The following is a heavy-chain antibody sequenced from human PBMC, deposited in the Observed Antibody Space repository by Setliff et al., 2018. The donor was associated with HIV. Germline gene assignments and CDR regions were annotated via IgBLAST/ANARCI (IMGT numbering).Heavy chain of an antibody. Sequence: PSETLSLTCAVSGYSIRSGYYWGWIRQSPGKGLEWIGTMFRTGTSYYNPSLTSRVTISQDTSKNQFSLNLSSVTAADTAVYYCVRGGSWGIIWGQGTVVTVSS. CDR2: MFRTGTS. CDR1: GYSIRSGYY. J-gene: IGHJ3*02. CDR3: VRGGSWGII. D-gene: IGHD3-16*01. V-gene: IGHV4-38-2*01.